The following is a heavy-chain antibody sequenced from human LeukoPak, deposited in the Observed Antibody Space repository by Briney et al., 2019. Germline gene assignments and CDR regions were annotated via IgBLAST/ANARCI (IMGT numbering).Heavy chain of an antibody. J-gene: IGHJ4*02. V-gene: IGHV3-48*01. D-gene: IGHD3-3*01. CDR2: ISSSSATI. Sequence: GGSLRLSCAASGFTFSSYSMNWVRQAPGKGLEWVSYISSSSATIYYADSVKGRFTISRDNAKNSLYLQMNSLRAEDTAVYYCARAPTIFGIVTHFDYWGQGTLVTVSS. CDR3: ARAPTIFGIVTHFDY. CDR1: GFTFSSYS.